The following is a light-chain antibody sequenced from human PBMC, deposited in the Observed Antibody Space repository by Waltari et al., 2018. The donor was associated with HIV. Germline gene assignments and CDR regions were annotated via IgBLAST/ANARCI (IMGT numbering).Light chain of an antibody. V-gene: IGLV10-54*04. CDR3: ATWDISLSAVV. Sequence: QAGLTRPPSASKGLRQTSTLTCTGHSNTFVNHATACLQQHQGHPPKLLSSRDNKRPSEISERFSAYRSGNTASLTLTGVQPEDEADYFCATWDISLSAVVFGGGTTLTVL. CDR2: RDN. CDR1: SNTFVNHA. J-gene: IGLJ2*01.